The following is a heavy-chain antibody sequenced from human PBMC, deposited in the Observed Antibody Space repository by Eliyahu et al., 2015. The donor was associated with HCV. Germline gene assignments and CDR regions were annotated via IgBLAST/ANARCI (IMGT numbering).Heavy chain of an antibody. V-gene: IGHV3-72*01. Sequence: EVQLVESGGGLVQPGGSLRLSCAVSGFTFSDHYMDWVRQAPGKGLEWVARTRXKARSYTTEYAASVKGRXTISRDDSQNSLYLQMNSLISEDTAVYYCARAGGSDYYYIGAYWGQGTLVTVSS. CDR1: GFTFSDHY. D-gene: IGHD3-22*01. CDR2: TRXKARSYTT. J-gene: IGHJ4*02. CDR3: ARAGGSDYYYIGAY.